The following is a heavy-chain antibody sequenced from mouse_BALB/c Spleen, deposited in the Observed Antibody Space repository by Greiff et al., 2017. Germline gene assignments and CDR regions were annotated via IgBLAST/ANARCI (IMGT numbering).Heavy chain of an antibody. CDR1: GYTFTDYA. CDR2: ISTYYGDA. V-gene: IGHV1S137*01. J-gene: IGHJ4*01. D-gene: IGHD1-2*01. Sequence: QVQLQQSGAELVRPGVSVKISCKGSGYTFTDYAMHWVKQSHAKSLEWIGVISTYYGDASYNQKFKGKATMTVGKSSSTAYMELARLTSEDSAIYYCARMVRLYAMDYWGQGTSVTVSS. CDR3: ARMVRLYAMDY.